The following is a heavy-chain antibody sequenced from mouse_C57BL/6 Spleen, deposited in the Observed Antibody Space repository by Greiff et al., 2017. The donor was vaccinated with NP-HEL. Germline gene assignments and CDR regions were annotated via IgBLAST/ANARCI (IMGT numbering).Heavy chain of an antibody. CDR2: IDPNSGGT. D-gene: IGHD1-1*01. Sequence: QVQLQQPGAELVKPGASVKLSCKASGYTFTSYWMHWVKQRPGRGLEWIGSIDPNSGGTKYNEKFKSKATLTVDKPSSTAYMQLSSLTSEDSAVYYCARAYYYGSSFDYWGQGTTLTVSS. V-gene: IGHV1-72*01. CDR1: GYTFTSYW. CDR3: ARAYYYGSSFDY. J-gene: IGHJ2*01.